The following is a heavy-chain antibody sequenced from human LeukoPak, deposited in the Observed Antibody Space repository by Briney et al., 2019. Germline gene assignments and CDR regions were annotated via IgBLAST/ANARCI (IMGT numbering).Heavy chain of an antibody. D-gene: IGHD2-2*01. CDR2: IYRGGNT. CDR3: AGVGSSNGDWVKFDY. Sequence: PGGSLRLSCAASGFTVSSNYMNWVRQAPGKGLEWVSVIYRGGNTYYADSVKGRFTISRDNAKNTLYLQMNSLSAEDTAVYYCAGVGSSNGDWVKFDYWGQGTLITVSS. V-gene: IGHV3-66*01. J-gene: IGHJ4*02. CDR1: GFTVSSNY.